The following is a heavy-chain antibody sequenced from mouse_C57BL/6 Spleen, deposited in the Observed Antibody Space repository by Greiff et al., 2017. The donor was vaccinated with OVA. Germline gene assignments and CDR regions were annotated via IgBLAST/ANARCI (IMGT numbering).Heavy chain of an antibody. CDR2: IHPNSGST. Sequence: QVQLQQPGAELVKPGASVKLSCKASGYTFTSYWMHWVKQRPGQGLEWIGMIHPNSGSTNYNEKFKSKATLTVDKSSSTAYMQLSSLTSEDAAVYYCAREGWNYYDDWGKGTTLTVAS. CDR1: GYTFTSYW. V-gene: IGHV1-64*01. CDR3: AREGWNYYDD. J-gene: IGHJ2*01. D-gene: IGHD2-3*01.